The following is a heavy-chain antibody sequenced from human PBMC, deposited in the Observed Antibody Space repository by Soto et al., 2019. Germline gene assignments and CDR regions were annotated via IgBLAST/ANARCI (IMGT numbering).Heavy chain of an antibody. D-gene: IGHD6-19*01. J-gene: IGHJ4*02. CDR2: ISYDGSNK. Sequence: HPGGSLRLSCAASGFTFSSYAMHWVRQAPGKGLEWVAVISYDGSNKYYADSVKGRFTISRDNSKNTLYLQMNSLRAEDTAVYYCARAPPPRGWSFYYIDYWGQGTLVTVSS. V-gene: IGHV3-30-3*01. CDR1: GFTFSSYA. CDR3: ARAPPPRGWSFYYIDY.